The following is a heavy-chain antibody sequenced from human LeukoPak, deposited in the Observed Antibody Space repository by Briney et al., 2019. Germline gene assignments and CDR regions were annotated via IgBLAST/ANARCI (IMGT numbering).Heavy chain of an antibody. CDR3: AREDDDWGPNTLDV. J-gene: IGHJ3*01. D-gene: IGHD7-27*01. V-gene: IGHV3-48*02. Sequence: GGSLRLSCAASGFTFSSHSMNWVRQAPGKGLEWLSYIDSGSGNIYYRDSVKGRFTISRDNAQDSLYLQMDSLRDEDTAVYYCAREDDDWGPNTLDVWGEGTVVTVSS. CDR2: IDSGSGNI. CDR1: GFTFSSHS.